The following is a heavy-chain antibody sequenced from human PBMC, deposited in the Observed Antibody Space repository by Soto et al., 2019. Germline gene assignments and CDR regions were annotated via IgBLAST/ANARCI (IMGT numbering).Heavy chain of an antibody. Sequence: ASVKVSCKASGYSFISYYMHWVRQAPGQGLERMRIINPSGGSTSYAQKLQGRVTMTRDTSTSTVYMELSSLRSEDTAVYYCARADTVMANDYWGQGALVTVSS. D-gene: IGHD5-18*01. CDR1: GYSFISYY. CDR2: INPSGGST. V-gene: IGHV1-46*01. CDR3: ARADTVMANDY. J-gene: IGHJ4*02.